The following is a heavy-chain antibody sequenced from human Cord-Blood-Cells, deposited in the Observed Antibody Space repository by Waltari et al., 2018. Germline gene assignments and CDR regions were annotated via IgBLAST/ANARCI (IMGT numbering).Heavy chain of an antibody. J-gene: IGHJ4*02. CDR3: TTDKNFWSGYYSRSFDY. D-gene: IGHD3-3*01. CDR1: GFTFSNAW. CDR2: IKSKTDGGTT. Sequence: EVQLVESGGGLVKPGGSLRLSCAASGFTFSNAWMSLVRPATGKGLEWVGRIKSKTDGGTTDYAAPGKGRYTISRDESKNTLYLQMNSRKTEDTGVYYCTTDKNFWSGYYSRSFDYCGQGTLVTVSS. V-gene: IGHV3-15*01.